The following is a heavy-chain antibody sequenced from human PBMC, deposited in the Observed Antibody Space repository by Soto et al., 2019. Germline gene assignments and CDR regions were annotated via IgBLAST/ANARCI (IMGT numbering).Heavy chain of an antibody. D-gene: IGHD6-19*01. V-gene: IGHV1-2*02. J-gene: IGHJ4*02. CDR3: ARVRGEVGSGWCYDH. CDR2: INPASGAT. Sequence: QVQLLQSGAEVKKPGASLRVSCKTSGYTFSGYYIHWVRQARGQGLEWMGCINPASGATKYAQKFRGRVTMTRVTSISTAYMELSRLRSDDTAMYYCARVRGEVGSGWCYDHWGRGTLITVS. CDR1: GYTFSGYY.